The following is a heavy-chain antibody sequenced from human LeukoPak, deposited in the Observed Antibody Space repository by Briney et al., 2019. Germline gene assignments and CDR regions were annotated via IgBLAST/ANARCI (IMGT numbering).Heavy chain of an antibody. CDR1: GFTVRSSY. CDR2: IYSGGST. V-gene: IGHV3-66*02. J-gene: IGHJ4*02. Sequence: PGGSVRRSLAACGFTVRSSYMRWVRQAPGKGLEWVSVIYSGGSTYYADSVKGRFTISRDNSKNTLYLQMNSLRAEDTAVCYCARDREYDFWSGYFYNWGQGTLVTVSS. CDR3: ARDREYDFWSGYFYN. D-gene: IGHD3-3*01.